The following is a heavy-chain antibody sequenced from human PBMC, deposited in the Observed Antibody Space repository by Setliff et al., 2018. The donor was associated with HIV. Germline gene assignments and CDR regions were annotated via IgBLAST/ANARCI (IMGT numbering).Heavy chain of an antibody. CDR2: IIPIFGTA. CDR3: ARTASGSSKSAFDY. Sequence: ASVKVSCKASGGTFSSYAFNWVRQAPGQGLEWMGGIIPIFGTANYAQKFQGRVTLTRDTSTSTVYMELSSLRSEDTAVYYCARTASGSSKSAFDYWGQGTLVTVSS. V-gene: IGHV1-69*05. D-gene: IGHD1-26*01. J-gene: IGHJ4*02. CDR1: GGTFSSYA.